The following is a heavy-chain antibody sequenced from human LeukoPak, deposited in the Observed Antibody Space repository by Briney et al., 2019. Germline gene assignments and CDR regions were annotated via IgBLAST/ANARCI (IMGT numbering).Heavy chain of an antibody. V-gene: IGHV1-18*01. CDR3: ARGWLQPYWYFDH. D-gene: IGHD5-24*01. J-gene: IGHJ2*01. CDR1: GYTFSNYG. CDR2: ISPYNGNT. Sequence: ASVNLSCKASGYTFSNYGISWVRQAPGQGLEWMGWISPYNGNTDYAQKLQGRFTMTTDTSTTTGYMEMRSLKSDDTAVYYCARGWLQPYWYFDHRGHGTVVTVSS.